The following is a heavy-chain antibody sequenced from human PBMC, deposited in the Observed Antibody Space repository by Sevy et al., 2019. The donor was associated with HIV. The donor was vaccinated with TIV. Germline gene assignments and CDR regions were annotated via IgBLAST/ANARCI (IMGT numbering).Heavy chain of an antibody. V-gene: IGHV3-30-3*01. CDR1: GFTFTLYA. D-gene: IGHD2-21*02. CDR2: ISYCGTNK. J-gene: IGHJ4*02. Sequence: GGSLRLSCAASGFTFTLYAIHWVRQAPGKGLEWVALISYCGTNKYYADSVKGRFTISRDDSKNTAYLQMNNLRTDDTAVYYCARVAVEYCTDDCYHRFDYWGQGTQVTVSS. CDR3: ARVAVEYCTDDCYHRFDY.